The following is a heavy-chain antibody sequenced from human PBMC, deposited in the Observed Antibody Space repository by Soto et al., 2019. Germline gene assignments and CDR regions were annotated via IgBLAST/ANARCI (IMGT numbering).Heavy chain of an antibody. J-gene: IGHJ5*02. CDR1: GYTFTSYG. CDR3: ARAWADRIAAAGAYNWFDP. Sequence: ASVKVSCKASGYTFTSYGISWVRQAPGQGLEWMGWISAYNGNTNYAQKLQGRVTMTTDTSTSTAYMELRSLRSDDTAVYYCARAWADRIAAAGAYNWFDPWGQGTLVTVSS. D-gene: IGHD6-13*01. CDR2: ISAYNGNT. V-gene: IGHV1-18*01.